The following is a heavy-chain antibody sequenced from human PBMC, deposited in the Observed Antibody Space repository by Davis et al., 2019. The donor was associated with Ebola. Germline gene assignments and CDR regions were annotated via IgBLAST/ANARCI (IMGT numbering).Heavy chain of an antibody. CDR1: GGSFSGYY. Sequence: MPSETLSLTCAVYGGSFSGYYWSWIRQPPGKGLEWIGEINHSGSTNYNPSLKSRVTISVDTSKNQFSLKPSSVTAADTAVYYCARGLGIGSWFDPWGQGTLVTVSS. CDR2: INHSGST. D-gene: IGHD1-26*01. V-gene: IGHV4-34*01. CDR3: ARGLGIGSWFDP. J-gene: IGHJ5*02.